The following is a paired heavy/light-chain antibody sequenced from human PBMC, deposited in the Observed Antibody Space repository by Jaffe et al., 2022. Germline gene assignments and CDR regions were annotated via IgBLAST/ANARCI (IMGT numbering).Heavy chain of an antibody. CDR1: GFTFSDHY. V-gene: IGHV3-72*01. CDR2: TANKANNYNT. D-gene: IGHD3-22*01. Sequence: EVQLVESGGGLVQPGGSLRLSCVVSGFTFSDHYMDWVRQAPGKGLEWVGRTANKANNYNTEYAASVKGRFTISRDDSKNSLYLQMNSLKTDDTAVYYCARRSKRSSGQRDFDYWGQGTLVTVSS. CDR3: ARRSKRSSGQRDFDY. J-gene: IGHJ4*02.
Light chain of an antibody. CDR2: AVS. V-gene: IGKV1-39*01. J-gene: IGKJ4*01. Sequence: DIQMTQSPSSLSASVGDRVTITCRASQSITNYLNWYQQKSGKPPNLLIYAVSSLQTGVPSRFSGSGSGTDFTLTISSLQPEDFATYYCQQSSSLPFTFGGGTKVEIK. CDR1: QSITNY. CDR3: QQSSSLPFT.